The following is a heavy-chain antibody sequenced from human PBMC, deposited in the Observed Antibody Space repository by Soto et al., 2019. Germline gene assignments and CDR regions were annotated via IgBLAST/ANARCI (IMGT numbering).Heavy chain of an antibody. CDR1: GYTFTSYY. CDR3: ASGSYCSGGSCYSGWD. CDR2: INPSGGRT. J-gene: IGHJ4*02. D-gene: IGHD2-15*01. Sequence: ASVKVSCKASGYTFTSYYMYWVRQAPGQGLEWMGMINPSGGRTSYAQKFQGRVTMTRDTSTSTVYMELSSLRSEDTAVYYCASGSYCSGGSCYSGWDWGQGTRVTVSS. V-gene: IGHV1-46*01.